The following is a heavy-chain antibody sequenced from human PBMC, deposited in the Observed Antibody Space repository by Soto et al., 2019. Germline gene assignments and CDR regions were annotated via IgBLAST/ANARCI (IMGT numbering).Heavy chain of an antibody. D-gene: IGHD4-17*01. J-gene: IGHJ5*02. Sequence: ASVKVSCKASGYTFTGYYMHWVRQAPGQGLEWMGWINPNSGGTNYAQKFQGWVTMTRDTSISTAYMELSRLRSDDTAVYYCARHNIDYGDSRNWLDPWGQGTLVPVYS. CDR3: ARHNIDYGDSRNWLDP. CDR2: INPNSGGT. CDR1: GYTFTGYY. V-gene: IGHV1-2*04.